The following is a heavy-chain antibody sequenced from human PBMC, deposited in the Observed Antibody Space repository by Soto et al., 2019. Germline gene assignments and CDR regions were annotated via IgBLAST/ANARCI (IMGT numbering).Heavy chain of an antibody. J-gene: IGHJ4*02. CDR2: IWYDGSNK. V-gene: IGHV3-33*01. D-gene: IGHD3-22*01. Sequence: QVQLVESGGGVVQPGRSLRLSCAASGFTFSSYGMHWVRQAPGKGLEWVAVIWYDGSNKYYADSVKGRFTISRDNSKNTLYLQMNSLRADDTAVYYCARSEDYYDSSGYFLELDYWGQGTLVTVSS. CDR1: GFTFSSYG. CDR3: ARSEDYYDSSGYFLELDY.